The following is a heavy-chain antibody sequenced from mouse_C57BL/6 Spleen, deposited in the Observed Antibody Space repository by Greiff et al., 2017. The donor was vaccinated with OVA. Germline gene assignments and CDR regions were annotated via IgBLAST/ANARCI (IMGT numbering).Heavy chain of an antibody. CDR2: IYPGDGDT. V-gene: IGHV1-80*01. Sequence: VKLLESGAELVKPGASVKISCKASGYAFSSYWMNWVKQRPGKGLEWIGQIYPGDGDTNYNGKFKGKATLTADKSSSTAYMQLSSLTSEDSAVYFCARSSLYYGSSDYWGQGTTLTVSS. J-gene: IGHJ2*01. CDR3: ARSSLYYGSSDY. D-gene: IGHD1-1*01. CDR1: GYAFSSYW.